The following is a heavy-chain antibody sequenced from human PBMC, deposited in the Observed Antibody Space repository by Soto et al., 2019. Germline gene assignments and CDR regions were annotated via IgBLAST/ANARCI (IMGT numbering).Heavy chain of an antibody. V-gene: IGHV3-33*01. CDR2: IWYDGRNK. J-gene: IGHJ6*03. D-gene: IGHD3-9*01. CDR3: ARAQTGNYYKDV. Sequence: QVQLVESGGGVVQPGRSLRLSCAASGFTFSSYGMHWVRQAPGKGLEWVALIWYDGRNKYYADSVKGRFTISRDNSKNTLYLQMNSLRAEDTAVYYCARAQTGNYYKDVWGKGTSVTVSS. CDR1: GFTFSSYG.